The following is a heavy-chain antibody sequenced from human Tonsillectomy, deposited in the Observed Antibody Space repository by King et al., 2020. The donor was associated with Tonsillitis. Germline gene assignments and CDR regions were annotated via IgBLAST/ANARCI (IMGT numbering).Heavy chain of an antibody. CDR1: GFTFSDHY. D-gene: IGHD2-15*01. CDR2: IRNKANGHTT. V-gene: IGHV3-72*01. CDR3: ARATPPFDC. J-gene: IGHJ4*02. Sequence: VQLVESGGGLVQPGGSLRLSCAASGFTFSDHYMDWVRQAPGKGLEWIGRIRNKANGHTTQYAASVKGRFTISRDDSKNSLYLEMNSLKTEDTAVYYCARATPPFDCWGQGTLVTVSS.